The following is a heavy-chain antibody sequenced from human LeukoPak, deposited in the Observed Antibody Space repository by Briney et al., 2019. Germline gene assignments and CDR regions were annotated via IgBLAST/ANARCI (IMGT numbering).Heavy chain of an antibody. CDR3: ASEHTGRDSGSYYGY. J-gene: IGHJ4*02. D-gene: IGHD1-26*01. Sequence: GESLKISCKGSGYSFTSYWIGWVRQMPGKGLEWMGIIYPGDSDTRYSPSFQGQVTISADKSISTAYLQWSSLTASDTAMYYCASEHTGRDSGSYYGYWGQGTLVTVSS. CDR1: GYSFTSYW. CDR2: IYPGDSDT. V-gene: IGHV5-51*01.